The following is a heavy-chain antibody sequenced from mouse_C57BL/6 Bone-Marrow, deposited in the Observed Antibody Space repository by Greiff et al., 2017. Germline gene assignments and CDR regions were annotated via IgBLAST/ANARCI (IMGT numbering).Heavy chain of an antibody. CDR3: TRATMRWYFDV. Sequence: EVKLVESGEGLVKPGGSLKLPCAASGFPFSSYALSWVRQTPEKRLEWVAYISSGGEYIYYADTVKGRFTISRDNARNTLYLQMSSLKSEDTAMYYCTRATMRWYFDVWGTGTTVTVSS. CDR1: GFPFSSYA. D-gene: IGHD2-4*01. CDR2: ISSGGEYI. J-gene: IGHJ1*03. V-gene: IGHV5-9-1*02.